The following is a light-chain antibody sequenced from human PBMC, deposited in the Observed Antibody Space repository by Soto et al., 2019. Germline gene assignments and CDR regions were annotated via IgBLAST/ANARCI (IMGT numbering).Light chain of an antibody. CDR3: QSYDNSLTSPVV. CDR2: DNN. V-gene: IGLV1-40*01. CDR1: SSNIGMYD. Sequence: QSVLTQPPSVSVAPGQRVTISCTGSSSNIGMYDVHWYQQLPGTAPKLLIYDNNNRPSGVPDRFSGSKSGTSASLAITGLQAEYEADYYCQSYDNSLTSPVVFGGGTKLTVL. J-gene: IGLJ2*01.